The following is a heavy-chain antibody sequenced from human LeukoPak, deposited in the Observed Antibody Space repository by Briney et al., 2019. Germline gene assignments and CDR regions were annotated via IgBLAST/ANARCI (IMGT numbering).Heavy chain of an antibody. Sequence: GGSLRLSCAASGFTFDDYAMHWVRQAPGKGLEWVSGISWNSGSIGYADSVKGRFTISRDNAKNSLYLQMNSLRGEDTAVYYCARGGYTYDIWGQGTLVTVSS. D-gene: IGHD5-18*01. CDR3: ARGGYTYDI. J-gene: IGHJ4*02. V-gene: IGHV3-9*01. CDR1: GFTFDDYA. CDR2: ISWNSGSI.